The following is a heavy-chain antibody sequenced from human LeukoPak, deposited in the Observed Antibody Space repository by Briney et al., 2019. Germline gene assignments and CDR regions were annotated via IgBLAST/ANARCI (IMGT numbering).Heavy chain of an antibody. D-gene: IGHD1-26*01. J-gene: IGHJ4*02. CDR1: GRTFSSYA. Sequence: SVKVSCKASGRTFSSYAISWVRQAPGQGLEWMARIIPILGIANYAQKFQGRVTMTTDTSTSTAYMELRSLRSDDTAVYYCARDLSGSYSDWGQGTLVTVSS. CDR3: ARDLSGSYSD. CDR2: IIPILGIA. V-gene: IGHV1-69*04.